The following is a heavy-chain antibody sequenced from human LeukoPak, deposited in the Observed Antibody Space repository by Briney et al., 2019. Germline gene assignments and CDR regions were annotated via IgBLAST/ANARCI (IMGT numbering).Heavy chain of an antibody. CDR2: INPNSGGT. V-gene: IGHV1-2*06. Sequence: ASVKVSCKASGYTFTGYYMHWVRQAPGQGLEWMGRINPNSGGTNYAQKFQGRVTMTRDTSISTAYMELSSLRYEDTAMYYCARGSAAGLDYWGQGILVTVSS. D-gene: IGHD6-13*01. J-gene: IGHJ4*02. CDR1: GYTFTGYY. CDR3: ARGSAAGLDY.